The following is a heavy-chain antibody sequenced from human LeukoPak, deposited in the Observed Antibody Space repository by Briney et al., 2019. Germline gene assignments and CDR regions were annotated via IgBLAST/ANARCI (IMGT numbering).Heavy chain of an antibody. D-gene: IGHD3-22*01. CDR1: GYTFTSYY. Sequence: GASVKVSCKASGYTFTSYYMQWVRQAPGQGLEWMGIINPSGGSTSYAQKFQGRVTMTRDTSTSTVYMELSSLRSEDTAVYYCARDPREYYDSSGFVAFDIWGQGTMVTVSS. V-gene: IGHV1-46*01. CDR2: INPSGGST. CDR3: ARDPREYYDSSGFVAFDI. J-gene: IGHJ3*02.